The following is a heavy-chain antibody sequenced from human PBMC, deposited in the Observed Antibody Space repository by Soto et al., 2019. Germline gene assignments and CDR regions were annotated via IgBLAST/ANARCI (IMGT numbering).Heavy chain of an antibody. CDR2: INAGNGNT. Sequence: GASVKVSCTASGYTFTIYAMYWVRQAPGQRLEWMGWINAGNGNTKYSQKFQGRVTITRDTSASTAYMELSSLRSEDTAVYYCARVIPRKNWFDPWGQGTLVTVSS. V-gene: IGHV1-3*01. CDR1: GYTFTIYA. CDR3: ARVIPRKNWFDP. D-gene: IGHD3-16*02. J-gene: IGHJ5*02.